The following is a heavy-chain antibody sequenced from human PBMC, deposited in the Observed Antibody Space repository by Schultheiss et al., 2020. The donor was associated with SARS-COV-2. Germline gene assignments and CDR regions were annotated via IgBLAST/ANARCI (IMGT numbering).Heavy chain of an antibody. D-gene: IGHD4-17*01. CDR1: GGSISSYY. J-gene: IGHJ6*03. CDR2: IYYSGGT. CDR3: ARQPDYYGDYYYDMDV. V-gene: IGHV4-59*08. Sequence: SETLSLTCTVSGGSISSYYWSWIRQPPGKGLEWIGYIYYSGGTNYNPSLKSRVTISVDTSKNQFSLKLSSVTAADTAVYYCARQPDYYGDYYYDMDVWGKGTTVTVSS.